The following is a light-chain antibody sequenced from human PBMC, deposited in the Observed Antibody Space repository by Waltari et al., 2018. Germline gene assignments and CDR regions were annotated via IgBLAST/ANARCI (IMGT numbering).Light chain of an antibody. CDR2: GAS. Sequence: EIVLTQSPGTLSLSLGERATVVCRTRQSVSRALAWYQQKPGQAPRLLIYGASTRATGIPGRFSGSGSGTDFSLTISRLEPDDFAVYYCQHYLRLPVTFGQGTTVEI. CDR3: QHYLRLPVT. V-gene: IGKV3-20*01. CDR1: QSVSRA. J-gene: IGKJ1*01.